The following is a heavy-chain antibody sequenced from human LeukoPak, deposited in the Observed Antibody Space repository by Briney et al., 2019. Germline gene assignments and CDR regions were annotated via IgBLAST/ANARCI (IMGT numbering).Heavy chain of an antibody. CDR2: MNPNSGST. V-gene: IGHV1-8*01. Sequence: ASVKVSCKASGYTFTNYDFNWMRQATGQGLEWMGWMNPNSGSTGYAQKFQGRVTMTRDTSISTAYMELSSLTSEDTAVYYCARDARGEAAADDPLDIWGQGTTVTVSS. CDR3: ARDARGEAAADDPLDI. D-gene: IGHD3-10*01. J-gene: IGHJ3*02. CDR1: GYTFTNYD.